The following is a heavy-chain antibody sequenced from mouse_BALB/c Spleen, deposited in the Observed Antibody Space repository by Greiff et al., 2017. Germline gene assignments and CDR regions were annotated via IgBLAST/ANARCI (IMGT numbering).Heavy chain of an antibody. CDR3: TRSHDYGYDAMDY. CDR2: IWAGGST. D-gene: IGHD1-2*01. CDR1: GFSLTSYG. V-gene: IGHV2-9*02. J-gene: IGHJ4*01. Sequence: VMLVESGPGLVAPSQSLSITCTVSGFSLTSYGVHWVRQPPGKGLEWLGVIWAGGSTNYNSALMSRLSISKDNSKSQVFLKMNSLQTDDTAMYYCTRSHDYGYDAMDYWGQGTSVTVSS.